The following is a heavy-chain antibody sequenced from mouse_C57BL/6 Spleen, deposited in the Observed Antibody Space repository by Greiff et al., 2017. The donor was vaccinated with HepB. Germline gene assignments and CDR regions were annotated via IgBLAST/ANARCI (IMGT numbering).Heavy chain of an antibody. CDR3: AVYDVYFLSWFAY. CDR1: GFNFTDYY. V-gene: IGHV14-2*01. D-gene: IGHD2-3*01. CDR2: IDPEDGET. Sequence: EVQLQQSGAELVKPGASVKLSCTASGFNFTDYYMHWVKQRTEQGLEWIGRIDPEDGETKYAPKFQGKATITADKSSNTAYLQLSSLTSEDTAVYYCAVYDVYFLSWFAYWGQGTLVTVSA. J-gene: IGHJ3*01.